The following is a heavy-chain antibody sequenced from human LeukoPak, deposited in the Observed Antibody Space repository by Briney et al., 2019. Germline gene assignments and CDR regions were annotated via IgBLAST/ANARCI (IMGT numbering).Heavy chain of an antibody. D-gene: IGHD4-23*01. V-gene: IGHV3-21*01. J-gene: IGHJ2*01. CDR2: ISSSSSYI. CDR3: ASDYGGNEGWCFDL. Sequence: GGSLGLSCAASGFTFSSYSMNWVRQAPGKGLEWVSSISSSSSYIYYADSVKGRFTISRDNAKNTLYLQMNSLRAEDTAVYYCASDYGGNEGWCFDLWGRGTLVTVSS. CDR1: GFTFSSYS.